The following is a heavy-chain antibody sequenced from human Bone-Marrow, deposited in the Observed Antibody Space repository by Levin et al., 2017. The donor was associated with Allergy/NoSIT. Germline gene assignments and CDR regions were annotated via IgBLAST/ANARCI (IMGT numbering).Heavy chain of an antibody. CDR1: GFSFSTYG. CDR2: ISYDGSVD. V-gene: IGHV3-30*18. CDR3: AKDDQMTRFDY. Sequence: GGSLRLSCAASGFSFSTYGIHWVRQAPGKGLEWVALISYDGSVDYYPDSLEGRFTISRDNSKNMVWLQMNSLRPEDTAFYYCAKDDQMTRFDYWGQGTLVTVSS. J-gene: IGHJ4*02.